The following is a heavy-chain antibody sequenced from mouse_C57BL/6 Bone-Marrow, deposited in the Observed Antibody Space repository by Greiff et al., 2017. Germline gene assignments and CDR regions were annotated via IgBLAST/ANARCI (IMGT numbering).Heavy chain of an antibody. CDR1: GYTFTDYN. CDR3: ARSYYYGSSPWYFDV. J-gene: IGHJ1*03. CDR2: INPNNGGT. V-gene: IGHV1-18*01. Sequence: VHVKQSGPELVKPGASVKIPCKASGYTFTDYNMDWVKQSHGKSLEWIGDINPNNGGTIYNQKFKGKATLTVDKSSSTAYMELRSLTSEDTAVYYCARSYYYGSSPWYFDVWGTGTTVTVSS. D-gene: IGHD1-1*01.